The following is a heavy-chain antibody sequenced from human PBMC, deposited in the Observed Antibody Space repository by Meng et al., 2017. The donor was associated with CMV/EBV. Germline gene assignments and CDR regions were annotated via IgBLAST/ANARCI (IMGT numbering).Heavy chain of an antibody. CDR1: GGSFSGYY. D-gene: IGHD6-13*01. J-gene: IGHJ4*02. CDR3: ARAALAAAGTGCDY. V-gene: IGHV4-34*01. Sequence: SETLSLTCAVYGGSFSGYYWSWIRQPPGKGLKWIGEINHSGSTNYNPSLKSRVTISVDTSKNQFSLKLSSVTAADTAVYYCARAALAAAGTGCDYWGQGTLVTVSS. CDR2: INHSGST.